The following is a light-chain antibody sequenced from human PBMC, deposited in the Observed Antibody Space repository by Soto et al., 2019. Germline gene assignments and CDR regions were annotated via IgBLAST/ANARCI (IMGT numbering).Light chain of an antibody. CDR1: QSISSW. V-gene: IGKV1-5*03. CDR3: QQYTSYSWT. J-gene: IGKJ1*01. Sequence: DIQMTQSPSTLSASVGDRVTITCRASQSISSWLAWYQQKPGKAPKLLIYKASSLESGVPSRFSGSGSGTEFPLTISSLQPDDFATYYCQQYTSYSWTFGQGTKVQIK. CDR2: KAS.